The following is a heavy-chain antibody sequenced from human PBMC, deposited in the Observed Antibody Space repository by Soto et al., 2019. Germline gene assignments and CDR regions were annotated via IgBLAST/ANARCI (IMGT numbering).Heavy chain of an antibody. J-gene: IGHJ6*03. D-gene: IGHD2-15*01. CDR3: ARDPGYCRSGICYRDMDV. CDR2: IHSGNSA. V-gene: IGHV3-53*04. Sequence: EMQLVESGGGLVNPGGSLRLSCAASGLIVNNNYMNWVRQAPGKGLEWVSVIHSGNSASYADSVMGRFTISRHNSKNMVYLQMNSLRAEDTAVYYCARDPGYCRSGICYRDMDVWGKGTTVTVSS. CDR1: GLIVNNNY.